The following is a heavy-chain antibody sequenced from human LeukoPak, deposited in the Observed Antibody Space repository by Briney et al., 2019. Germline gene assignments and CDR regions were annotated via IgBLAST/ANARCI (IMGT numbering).Heavy chain of an antibody. D-gene: IGHD1-14*01. J-gene: IGHJ6*03. Sequence: PGGSLRLSCAASGFTFSSYEMNWVRQAPGKGLEWVSYISSSGSTIYYADSVKGRFTISRDNAKNSLYLQMNSLRAEDTAVYYCARVDNRGYYYMDVWGKGTTVTISS. CDR2: ISSSGSTI. V-gene: IGHV3-48*03. CDR1: GFTFSSYE. CDR3: ARVDNRGYYYMDV.